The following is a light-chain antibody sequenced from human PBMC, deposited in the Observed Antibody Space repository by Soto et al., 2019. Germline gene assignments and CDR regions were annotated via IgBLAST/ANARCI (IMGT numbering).Light chain of an antibody. J-gene: IGKJ4*01. Sequence: DIQMTQSPSSLSASVGDRVTITCRASQSISSYLNWYQQKPGKAPKLLIYAASSLQSGVPSRFSGSGSGTDFTLTISSLQHEDFATYYCQQFNSYPQTFGGGTKVDIK. V-gene: IGKV1-39*01. CDR1: QSISSY. CDR3: QQFNSYPQT. CDR2: AAS.